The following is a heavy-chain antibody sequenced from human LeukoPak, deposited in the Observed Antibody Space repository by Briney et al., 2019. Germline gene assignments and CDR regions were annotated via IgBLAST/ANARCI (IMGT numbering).Heavy chain of an antibody. J-gene: IGHJ4*02. CDR2: ISSSSSYI. CDR3: ATLPILHAVAGTKDY. CDR1: GFTFSSYS. V-gene: IGHV3-21*01. D-gene: IGHD6-19*01. Sequence: GGSLRLSCAVSGFTFSSYSMNWVRQAPGKGLEWVSSISSSSSYIYYADSVKGRFTISRDNAKNSLYLQMNSLRAEDTAVYYCATLPILHAVAGTKDYWGQGTLVTVSS.